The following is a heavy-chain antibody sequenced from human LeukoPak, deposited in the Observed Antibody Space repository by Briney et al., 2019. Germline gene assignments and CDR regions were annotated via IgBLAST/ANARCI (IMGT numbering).Heavy chain of an antibody. CDR2: ISSSSSYI. CDR3: ARTPVVAASYYFDY. Sequence: GGSLRLSCAASGFTFSSYSMNWVRQAPGKGLEWVSSISSSSSYIYYADSVKGRFTISRDNAKNSLYLQMNSLRAEDTAVYYCARTPVVAASYYFDYWGQGTLVTVSS. D-gene: IGHD2-15*01. J-gene: IGHJ4*02. CDR1: GFTFSSYS. V-gene: IGHV3-21*04.